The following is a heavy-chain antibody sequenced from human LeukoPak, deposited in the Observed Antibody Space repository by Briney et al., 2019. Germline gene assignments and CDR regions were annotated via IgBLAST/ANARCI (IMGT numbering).Heavy chain of an antibody. CDR3: ARGRVVNLPNLLGY. V-gene: IGHV1-8*03. Sequence: ASVKVSCKASGYTFTSYAMHWVRQAPGQRLEWMGWMNPNSGNTGYAQKFQGRVTITRNTSISTAYMELSSLRSEDTAVYYCARGRVVNLPNLLGYWGQGTLVTVSS. D-gene: IGHD4-23*01. CDR2: MNPNSGNT. J-gene: IGHJ4*02. CDR1: GYTFTSYA.